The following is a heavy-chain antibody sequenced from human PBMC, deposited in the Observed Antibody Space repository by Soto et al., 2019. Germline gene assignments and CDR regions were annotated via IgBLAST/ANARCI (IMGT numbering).Heavy chain of an antibody. V-gene: IGHV3-15*01. CDR1: GFTFSNAW. CDR2: IKSKTDGGTT. CDR3: TTGFMITFGGVIVDY. J-gene: IGHJ4*02. D-gene: IGHD3-16*02. Sequence: PGGSLRLSCAASGFTFSNAWMSWVRQAPGKGLEWVGRIKSKTDGGTTDYAAPVKGRFTISRDDSKNTLYLQMNSLKTEDTAVYYCTTGFMITFGGVIVDYWGQGTLVTVSS.